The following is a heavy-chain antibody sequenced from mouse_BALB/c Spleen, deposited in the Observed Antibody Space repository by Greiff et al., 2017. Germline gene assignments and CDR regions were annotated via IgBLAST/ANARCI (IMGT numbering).Heavy chain of an antibody. CDR1: GFTFSNYW. J-gene: IGHJ2*01. Sequence: EVKLQESGGGLVQPGGSMKLSCVASGFTFSNYWMTWVRQSPEKGLEWVAEIRLKSNNYATHYAESVKGRFTISRDDSKSSVYLQMNNLRAEDTGIYYCTRGYYGDCDYWGQGTTLTVSS. V-gene: IGHV6-6*02. CDR3: TRGYYGDCDY. CDR2: IRLKSNNYAT. D-gene: IGHD1-1*01.